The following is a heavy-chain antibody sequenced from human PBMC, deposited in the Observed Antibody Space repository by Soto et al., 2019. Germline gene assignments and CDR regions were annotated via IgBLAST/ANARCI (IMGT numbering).Heavy chain of an antibody. V-gene: IGHV4-59*07. Sequence: SDTLSLSCTDSGGSISSYYWSWIWQPPGKGLEWIGYIYYSGSTNYNPSLKSRVTISVDTSKNQFSLKLSSVTAADTAVYYCARGAGIAAAGIFDYWGQGTLVTVSS. CDR2: IYYSGST. CDR3: ARGAGIAAAGIFDY. CDR1: GGSISSYY. J-gene: IGHJ4*02. D-gene: IGHD6-13*01.